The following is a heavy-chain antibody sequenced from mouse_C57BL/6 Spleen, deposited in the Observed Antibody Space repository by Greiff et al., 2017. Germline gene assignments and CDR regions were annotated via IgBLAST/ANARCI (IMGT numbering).Heavy chain of an antibody. CDR1: GYSITSGYD. V-gene: IGHV3-1*01. D-gene: IGHD1-1*01. CDR3: AREVYYGSLYYYAMDY. Sequence: EVQRVESGPGMVKPSQSLSLTCTVTGYSITSGYDWHWIRRFPGNKLEWMGYISYSGSTNYNPSLKSRISITHDTSKNHFFLKLNSVTTEDTATYYCAREVYYGSLYYYAMDYWGQGTSVTVSS. CDR2: ISYSGST. J-gene: IGHJ4*01.